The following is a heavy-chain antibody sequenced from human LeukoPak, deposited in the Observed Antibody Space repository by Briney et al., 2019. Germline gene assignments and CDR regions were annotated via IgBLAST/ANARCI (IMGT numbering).Heavy chain of an antibody. V-gene: IGHV3-11*05. J-gene: IGHJ4*02. CDR3: ARGQSGYSY. Sequence: PRGCLRLSCATPVFSFSDYYMSWIRPAPGRGLEWVSYISSSSSYTNYADSVKGRFTISRDNAKNSLYLQMNRLRAEDTAVYYCARGQSGYSYWGQGTLVTVS. CDR1: VFSFSDYY. CDR2: ISSSSSYT. D-gene: IGHD5-18*01.